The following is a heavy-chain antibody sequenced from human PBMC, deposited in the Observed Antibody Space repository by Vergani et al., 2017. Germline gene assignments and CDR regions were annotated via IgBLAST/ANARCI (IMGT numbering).Heavy chain of an antibody. D-gene: IGHD4-23*01. CDR2: IYSGGST. Sequence: EVQLVESGGGLVQPGRSLRLSCTASGFTFGDYAMSWFRQAPGKGLEWVSVIYSGGSTYYADSVKGRFTISRHNSKNTLYLQMNSLRAEDTAVYYCARRGYDYGGNSRAFDIWGQGTMVTVSS. CDR3: ARRGYDYGGNSRAFDI. CDR1: GFTFGDYA. J-gene: IGHJ3*02. V-gene: IGHV3-66*01.